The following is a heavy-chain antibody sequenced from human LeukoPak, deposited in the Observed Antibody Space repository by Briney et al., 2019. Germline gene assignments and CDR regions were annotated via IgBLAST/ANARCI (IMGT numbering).Heavy chain of an antibody. CDR1: GFTVSSNY. D-gene: IGHD3-22*01. J-gene: IGHJ4*02. CDR2: IYSGGST. V-gene: IGHV3-66*02. Sequence: PGGSLRLSCAASGFTVSSNYMSWVRQAPGKGLEWVSVIYSGGSTYYADSVKGRFTISRDNSKNTLYLQMNSLRAEDTAVYYCARVLLSGWVDYWGQGTLVTVSS. CDR3: ARVLLSGWVDY.